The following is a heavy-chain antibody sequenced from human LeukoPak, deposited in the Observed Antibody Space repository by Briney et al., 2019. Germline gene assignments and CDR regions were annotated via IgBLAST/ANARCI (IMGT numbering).Heavy chain of an antibody. Sequence: PGGSLRLSCAASGFTFDDYVMHWVRQAPGKALEWVSLISGDGGSTYYADSVKGRFTISRDNSKNSLYLQMNSLRTDDTALYYCAKDHYCSGGSCFSPFDYWGPGTLVTVSS. CDR3: AKDHYCSGGSCFSPFDY. V-gene: IGHV3-43*02. CDR1: GFTFDDYV. D-gene: IGHD2-15*01. J-gene: IGHJ4*02. CDR2: ISGDGGST.